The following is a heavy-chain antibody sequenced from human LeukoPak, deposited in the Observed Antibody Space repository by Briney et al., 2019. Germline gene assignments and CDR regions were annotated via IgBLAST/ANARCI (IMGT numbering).Heavy chain of an antibody. V-gene: IGHV3-7*03. D-gene: IGHD3-16*01. CDR3: ARGGGLDV. J-gene: IGHJ6*02. CDR2: INHNGNVN. CDR1: GFTFSSYW. Sequence: GGSLRLSCAASGFTFSSYWMNWARQAPGKGLEWVASINHNGNVNYYVDPVKGRFTISRDNAKNSLYLQMSNLKAEDTAVYFCARGGGLDVWGQGATVTVSS.